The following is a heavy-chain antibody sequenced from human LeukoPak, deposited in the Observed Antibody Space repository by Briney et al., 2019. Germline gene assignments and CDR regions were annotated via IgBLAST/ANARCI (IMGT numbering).Heavy chain of an antibody. Sequence: SETLSLTCTVSGDSIRSISYYWGWIRQPPGKGLEWIGSIYYSGSTYYNPSLKSRVTISVDTSKNQFSLKLSSVTAADTAVYYCARHLADYSNYFYWFDPWGQGTLVTVSS. J-gene: IGHJ5*02. CDR3: ARHLADYSNYFYWFDP. CDR1: GDSIRSISYY. D-gene: IGHD4-11*01. CDR2: IYYSGST. V-gene: IGHV4-39*01.